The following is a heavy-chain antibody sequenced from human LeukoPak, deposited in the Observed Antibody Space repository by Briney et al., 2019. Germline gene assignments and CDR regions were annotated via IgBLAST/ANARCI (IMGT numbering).Heavy chain of an antibody. CDR1: GFTFSSYW. CDR3: ARDLGPELPFDY. J-gene: IGHJ4*02. V-gene: IGHV3-7*01. CDR2: IKQNGGEN. D-gene: IGHD3-10*01. Sequence: GGSLRLSCAASGFTFSSYWMSWVHQAPGKGLEWVANIKQNGGENYYVDSVKGRFTISRDNAKNSVYLQMNSLRAEDTAVYYCARDLGPELPFDYWGQGTLVTVSS.